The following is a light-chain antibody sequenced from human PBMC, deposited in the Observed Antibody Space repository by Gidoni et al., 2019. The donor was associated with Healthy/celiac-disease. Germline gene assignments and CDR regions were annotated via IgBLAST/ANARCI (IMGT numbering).Light chain of an antibody. J-gene: IGKJ3*01. V-gene: IGKV4-1*01. CDR3: QQYYSTPFT. Sequence: ILITQSPDSLAVSLGERATINCKSSQSVLYSSNNKNYLAWYQQKPGQPPKLLIYWASTRESGVPDRFSGSGSGTDFTLTISSLQAEDVAVYYCQQYYSTPFTFGPGTKVDIK. CDR2: WAS. CDR1: QSVLYSSNNKNY.